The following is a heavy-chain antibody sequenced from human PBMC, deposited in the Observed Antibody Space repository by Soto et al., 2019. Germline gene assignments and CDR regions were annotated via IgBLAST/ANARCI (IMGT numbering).Heavy chain of an antibody. V-gene: IGHV6-1*01. CDR1: GDSVSSNSAA. CDR3: ARATFSWFDP. J-gene: IGHJ5*02. CDR2: TYYRSKWYN. Sequence: SQTLSLTCVISGDSVSSNSAAWNRIRQSPSRGLEWLGRTYYRSKWYNDYAVSVKSRIAINPDTSRNQFSLQLNSVTPEDTAVYFCARATFSWFDPWGQGTLVTVSS. D-gene: IGHD3-3*02.